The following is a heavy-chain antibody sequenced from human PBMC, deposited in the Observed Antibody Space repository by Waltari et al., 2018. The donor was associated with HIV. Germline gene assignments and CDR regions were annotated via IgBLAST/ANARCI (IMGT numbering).Heavy chain of an antibody. CDR1: GFRVRSTD. CDR3: ARGFGCGGDCYYFDY. J-gene: IGHJ4*02. V-gene: IGHV3-53*01. D-gene: IGHD2-21*02. Sequence: EVQLVESGGGWIQPGGFLSRSCAAAGFRVRSTDMSWVRRAPGKGLELVSVIYSGGSTYYADSVKGRFTISRDNSKNTLYLQMNSLRAEDTAVYYCARGFGCGGDCYYFDYWGQGTLVTVSS. CDR2: IYSGGST.